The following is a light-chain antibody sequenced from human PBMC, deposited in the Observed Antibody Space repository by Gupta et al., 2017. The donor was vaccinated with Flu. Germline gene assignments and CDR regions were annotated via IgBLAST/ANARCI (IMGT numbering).Light chain of an antibody. J-gene: IGLJ3*02. CDR3: QTWGTGIWV. CDR1: SGHSSYA. Sequence: QLVLTQSPSASASLGASVKLTCTLSSGHSSYAIAWHQQQPEKGPRYLMKLNSDGSHSKGDGIPDRFSGSSSGAERYLTISSLQSEDEADYYFQTWGTGIWVFGGGTKLTVL. CDR2: LNSDGSH. V-gene: IGLV4-69*01.